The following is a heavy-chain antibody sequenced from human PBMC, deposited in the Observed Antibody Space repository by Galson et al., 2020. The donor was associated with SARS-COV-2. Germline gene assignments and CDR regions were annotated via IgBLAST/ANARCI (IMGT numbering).Heavy chain of an antibody. CDR1: GGSISSSSYY. CDR2: IYISERT. D-gene: IGHD1-26*01. CDR3: ARESRWELYFDY. J-gene: IGHJ4*02. V-gene: IGHV4-61*02. Sequence: SETLSLTCTVSGGSISSSSYYWSWIRQSAGKGLEWIGRIYISERTNYNPSLKRRVTISAETSKNQFSLRLASVTAADTAVYYCARESRWELYFDYWGQGSLVTVSS.